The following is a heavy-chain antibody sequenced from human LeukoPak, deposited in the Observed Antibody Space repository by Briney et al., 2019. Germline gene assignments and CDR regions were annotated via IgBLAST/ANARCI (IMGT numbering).Heavy chain of an antibody. V-gene: IGHV4-39*01. CDR3: ARHVMMGGSYEIDY. J-gene: IGHJ4*02. Sequence: SETLSLTCTVSGGSISSSSYYWGWIRQPPGKGLEWIGSIYYSGSTYYNPSLKSRVTISVDMSKNQFSLKLSSVTAADTAVYYCARHVMMGGSYEIDYWGQGTLVTVSS. D-gene: IGHD1-26*01. CDR1: GGSISSSSYY. CDR2: IYYSGST.